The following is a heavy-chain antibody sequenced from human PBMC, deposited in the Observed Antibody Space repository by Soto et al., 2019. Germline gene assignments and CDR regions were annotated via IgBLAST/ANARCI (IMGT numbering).Heavy chain of an antibody. CDR2: ISNSSSII. D-gene: IGHD2-2*01. Sequence: PGGSLRLSCAASGFTFSSYSMNWVRQAPGKGLEWVSYISNSSSIIYYADSVKGRFTISRDNAKNSLYLQMNSLRAEDTAIYYCARGVPAAISYFQYWGQGTLVTVSS. J-gene: IGHJ1*01. CDR3: ARGVPAAISYFQY. V-gene: IGHV3-48*01. CDR1: GFTFSSYS.